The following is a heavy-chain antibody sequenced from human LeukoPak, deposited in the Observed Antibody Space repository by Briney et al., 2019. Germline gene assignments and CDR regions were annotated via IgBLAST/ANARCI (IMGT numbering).Heavy chain of an antibody. J-gene: IGHJ6*03. D-gene: IGHD6-25*01. Sequence: GGSLRLSCAASGFTFSTYSMNWVRQAPGKGLEWVSYISSSGSPIYYADSVKGRFTISRDNAKNSLYLQMNSLRADDTAVYYCARFAAGGSYYYYMDVWGKGTTVTVSS. CDR3: ARFAAGGSYYYYMDV. CDR1: GFTFSTYS. CDR2: ISSSGSPI. V-gene: IGHV3-48*01.